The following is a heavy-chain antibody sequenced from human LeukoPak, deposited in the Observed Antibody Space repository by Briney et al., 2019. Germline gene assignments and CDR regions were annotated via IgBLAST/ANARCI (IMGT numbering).Heavy chain of an antibody. Sequence: SETLSLTCTVSGGSISSGGYYWSWIRQHPGKGLEWIGYIYYSGSTYYNPSLKSRVTISVDTSKNQLSLKLSSVTAADTAVYYCARDEAGTDGYDYWGQGTLVTVSS. V-gene: IGHV4-31*03. CDR1: GGSISSGGYY. D-gene: IGHD6-19*01. CDR3: ARDEAGTDGYDY. CDR2: IYYSGST. J-gene: IGHJ4*02.